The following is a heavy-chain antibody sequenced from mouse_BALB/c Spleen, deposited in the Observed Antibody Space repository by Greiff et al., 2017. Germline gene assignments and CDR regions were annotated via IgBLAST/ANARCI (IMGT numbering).Heavy chain of an antibody. Sequence: EVLLVESGGGLVKPGGSLKISCAASGFAFSSYDMSWVRQTPEKRLEWVAYISSGGGSTYYPDTVKGRFTITRDNAKNTLYLQMSSLKSEDTAMYYCARDYRYSWFAYWGQGTLVTVSA. CDR3: ARDYRYSWFAY. J-gene: IGHJ3*01. CDR2: ISSGGGST. V-gene: IGHV5-12-1*01. D-gene: IGHD2-14*01. CDR1: GFAFSSYD.